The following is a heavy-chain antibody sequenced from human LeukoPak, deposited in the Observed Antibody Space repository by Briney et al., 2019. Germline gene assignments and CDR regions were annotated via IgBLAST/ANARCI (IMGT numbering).Heavy chain of an antibody. V-gene: IGHV3-23*01. CDR2: LTASGETT. J-gene: IGHJ4*02. Sequence: GGSLRLSCTASGLTFTDYAMSWVRQAPGKGLEWVSTLTASGETTYYAVSVKGRFTISRDNSKNTLYLQMNSLRAEDTAVYYCAKDLNSWSGFSDSWGQGTLVTVSS. CDR3: AKDLNSWSGFSDS. D-gene: IGHD3-3*01. CDR1: GLTFTDYA.